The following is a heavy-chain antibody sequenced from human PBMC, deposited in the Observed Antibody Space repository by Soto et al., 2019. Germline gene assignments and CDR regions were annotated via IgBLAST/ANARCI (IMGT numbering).Heavy chain of an antibody. D-gene: IGHD5-12*01. CDR1: GFTLSSYS. Sequence: LRLSCAASGFTLSSYSMNWVRQAPGKGLEWVSYISSSSRTIYYADSVKGRFTISRDNAKSSLYLQMNSLRDEDTAVYYCARAEHSGHAYHYYGMDVWGQGTTVTVSS. CDR3: ARAEHSGHAYHYYGMDV. V-gene: IGHV3-48*02. CDR2: ISSSSRTI. J-gene: IGHJ6*02.